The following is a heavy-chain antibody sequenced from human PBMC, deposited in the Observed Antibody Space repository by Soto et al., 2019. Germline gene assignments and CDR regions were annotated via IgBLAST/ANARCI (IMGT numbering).Heavy chain of an antibody. CDR3: ARQGYCTNGVCHYYYYGMDV. J-gene: IGHJ6*02. V-gene: IGHV1-18*01. CDR2: ISAYNGNT. D-gene: IGHD2-8*01. Sequence: QVQLVQSGAEVKKPGASVKVSCKASGYTFTSYGISWVRQAPGQGREWMGWISAYNGNTNYAQKLQGRVTMTTDTSTSTAYMELRSLRSDDTAVYYCARQGYCTNGVCHYYYYGMDVWGQGTTVTVSS. CDR1: GYTFTSYG.